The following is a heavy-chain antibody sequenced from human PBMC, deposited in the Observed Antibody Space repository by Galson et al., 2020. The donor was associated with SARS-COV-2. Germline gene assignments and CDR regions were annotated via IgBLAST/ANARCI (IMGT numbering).Heavy chain of an antibody. D-gene: IGHD3-10*01. V-gene: IGHV3-30*04. CDR2: MSHDGRNI. CDR1: GFTFSNFA. CDR3: ARGAGPGAYLIDY. Sequence: GESLKISCSASGFTFSNFAVHWVRQAPGKGLEWVALMSHDGRNIQYTDSVKGRFTISRDNPKGTLYLQMNSLRTEDTAVYYCARGAGPGAYLIDYWGQGALVTVSS. J-gene: IGHJ4*02.